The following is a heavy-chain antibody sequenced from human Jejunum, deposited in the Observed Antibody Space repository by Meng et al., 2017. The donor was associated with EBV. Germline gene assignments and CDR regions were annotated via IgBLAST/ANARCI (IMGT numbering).Heavy chain of an antibody. D-gene: IGHD4-11*01. V-gene: IGHV4-4*02. CDR2: MHPGGST. CDR3: AKSNDYSLNS. CDR1: GASTSSSHW. J-gene: IGHJ4*02. Sequence: QVKRQGSGPGLGKPSGTLSPTCAVSGASTSSSHWWSWVRQPPGKGLEWIGEMHPGGSTNYNPSLKSRVTISVDNSKNQFSLKLTSVTAADTAVYYCAKSNDYSLNSWGQGTLVTVSS.